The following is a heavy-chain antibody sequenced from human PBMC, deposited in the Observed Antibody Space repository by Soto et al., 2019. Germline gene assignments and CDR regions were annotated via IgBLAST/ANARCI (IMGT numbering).Heavy chain of an antibody. J-gene: IGHJ6*02. CDR1: AGMLRPSCYH. V-gene: IGHV4-31*02. CDR3: ARALVTDYNSRDYHYYFAMAV. CDR2: VYHTGTP. D-gene: IGHD3-22*01. Sequence: TVSAGMLRPSCYHLCWIRHRPGKGREWSANVYHTGTPYYNPSLKSRVSMSVDTSQNQFSLILASVTAADTAVYYCARALVTDYNSRDYHYYFAMAVWGQGTSVTVS.